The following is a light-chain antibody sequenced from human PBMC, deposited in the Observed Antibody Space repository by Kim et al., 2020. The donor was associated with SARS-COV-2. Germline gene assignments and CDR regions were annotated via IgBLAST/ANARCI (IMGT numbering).Light chain of an antibody. Sequence: DVVLTQSPLSLPVTLGQPASISCRSSHSLVHNDGNTYLNWLQQRPGQSPRRLIYKVSNRDSGVPDRFSATGSGTDFTLIISRVEAEDVGLYYCMQNIHWPYTFGQGTKLEI. CDR1: HSLVHNDGNTY. V-gene: IGKV2-30*02. J-gene: IGKJ2*01. CDR2: KVS. CDR3: MQNIHWPYT.